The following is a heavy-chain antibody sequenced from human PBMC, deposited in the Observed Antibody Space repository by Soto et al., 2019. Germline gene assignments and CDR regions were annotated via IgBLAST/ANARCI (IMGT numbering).Heavy chain of an antibody. D-gene: IGHD3-22*01. CDR1: GGSISSGGYY. CDR2: IYYSGST. CDR3: ARESRSGYYYGFDY. Sequence: SETLSLTCTVSGGSISSGGYYWSWIRQHPGKGLEWIGYIYYSGSTCYNPSLKSRVTISVDTSKNQFSLKLSSVTAADTAVYYCARESRSGYYYGFDYWGQGTLVTVSS. V-gene: IGHV4-31*03. J-gene: IGHJ4*02.